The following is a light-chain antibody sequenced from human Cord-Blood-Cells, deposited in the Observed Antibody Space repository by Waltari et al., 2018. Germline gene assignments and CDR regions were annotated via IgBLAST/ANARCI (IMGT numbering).Light chain of an antibody. J-gene: IGLJ3*02. CDR1: SSYVGGYHY. CDR2: DVS. V-gene: IGLV2-14*03. Sequence: QSDLTQPASVSGSPGQSITISCTGTSSYVGGYHYVSWYQQHPGKAPKLMIYDVSNRPAAVSKLFSASKSGNTASLTISGLQAEEEADYYCSSYTSSSTLVFGGGTKLTVL. CDR3: SSYTSSSTLV.